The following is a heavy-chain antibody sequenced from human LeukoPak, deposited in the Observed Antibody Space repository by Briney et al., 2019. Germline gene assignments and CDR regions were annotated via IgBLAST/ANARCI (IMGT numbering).Heavy chain of an antibody. CDR3: VATEYAFDI. D-gene: IGHD5-12*01. CDR2: IFHSGSA. J-gene: IGHJ3*02. Sequence: SQTLSLTCTVSGGSISSGDYYWSWIRQPPGKGLEWIGEIFHSGSANYNPSLKSRVTISVDQSKNQFSLKLSSVTAADTAVYYCVATEYAFDIWGQGTMVTVSS. V-gene: IGHV4-31*09. CDR1: GGSISSGDYY.